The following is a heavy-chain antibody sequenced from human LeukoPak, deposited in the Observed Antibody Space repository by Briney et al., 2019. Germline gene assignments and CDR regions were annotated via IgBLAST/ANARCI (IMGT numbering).Heavy chain of an antibody. V-gene: IGHV1-46*01. CDR3: ARAHYDFWSGYYPYDAFDI. J-gene: IGHJ3*02. Sequence: ASVKVSCKASGYIFTSFYMHWVRQAPGQGLEWMGIINPSGGNTGYAQKFQGRVTMTRDTSISTAYMELSRLRSDDTAVYYCARAHYDFWSGYYPYDAFDIWGQGTMVTVSS. CDR2: INPSGGNT. D-gene: IGHD3-3*01. CDR1: GYIFTSFY.